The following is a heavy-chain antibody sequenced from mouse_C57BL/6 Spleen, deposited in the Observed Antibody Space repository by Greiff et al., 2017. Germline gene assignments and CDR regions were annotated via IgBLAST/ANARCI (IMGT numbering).Heavy chain of an antibody. CDR2: IYPRSGNT. CDR3: AREATVVARYFDV. J-gene: IGHJ1*03. D-gene: IGHD1-1*01. CDR1: GYTFTSSG. V-gene: IGHV1-81*01. Sequence: QVQLQQSGAELARPGASVKLSCKASGYTFTSSGISWVKQRTGQGLEWIGEIYPRSGNTYYNEKFKGKATLTADKSSSTAYMELRSLTSEDSAVYFCAREATVVARYFDVWGTGTTVTVSS.